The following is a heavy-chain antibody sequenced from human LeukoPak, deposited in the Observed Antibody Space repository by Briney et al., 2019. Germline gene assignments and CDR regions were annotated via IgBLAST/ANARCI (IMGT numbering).Heavy chain of an antibody. CDR1: GFXVSSNY. J-gene: IGHJ4*02. D-gene: IGHD6-13*01. V-gene: IGHV3-66*01. CDR3: ARAKRNLGASSWYYFDY. CDR2: IYSGGST. Sequence: GGSLRLSCAASGFXVSSNYISWVRQAPGKGLEWVSVIYSGGSTYYADSVKGRFTISRDNSKNTLYPQMNSLRAEDTAVYYCARAKRNLGASSWYYFDYWGQGTLVTVSS.